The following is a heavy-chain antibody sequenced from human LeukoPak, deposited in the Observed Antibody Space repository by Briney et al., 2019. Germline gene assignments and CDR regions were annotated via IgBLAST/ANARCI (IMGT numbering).Heavy chain of an antibody. Sequence: ASVKVSCKASGGTFSSYAISWVRQAPGQGLEWMGRIIPIFGTANYAQKFQGRVTITADKSTSTAYMELSSLRSEDTAVYYCARDRGYCSSTSCPVAYYYYYYYMDVWGKGTTVTVSS. CDR3: ARDRGYCSSTSCPVAYYYYYYYMDV. J-gene: IGHJ6*03. D-gene: IGHD2-2*01. V-gene: IGHV1-69*06. CDR2: IIPIFGTA. CDR1: GGTFSSYA.